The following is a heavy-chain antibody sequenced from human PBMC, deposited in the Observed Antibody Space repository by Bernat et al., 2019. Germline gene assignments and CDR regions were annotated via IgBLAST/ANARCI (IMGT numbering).Heavy chain of an antibody. CDR3: VGYGDYVLPGGAY. V-gene: IGHV4-34*01. D-gene: IGHD4-17*01. Sequence: QVQLQQWGAGLLKPSETLSLTCAVYGGSFSGYYWRWIRQPPGKGLEWIGEINHSGSTNYNPSLKSRVTISVDTSKNQFSLKLSSVTAADTAVYYCVGYGDYVLPGGAYWGQGTLVTVSS. J-gene: IGHJ4*02. CDR2: INHSGST. CDR1: GGSFSGYY.